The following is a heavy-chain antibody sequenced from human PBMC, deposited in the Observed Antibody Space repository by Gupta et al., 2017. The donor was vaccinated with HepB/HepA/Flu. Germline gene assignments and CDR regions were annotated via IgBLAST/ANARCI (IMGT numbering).Heavy chain of an antibody. V-gene: IGHV3-30-3*01. CDR3: ARAGWGAFDI. D-gene: IGHD3-16*01. CDR2: ISYDGSNK. CDR1: GFTFSSYA. Sequence: QVQLVESGGVVVQPGRSLRLSCAASGFTFSSYAMHWVRQAPGKGLEWVAVISYDGSNKYYADSVKGRFTIARDNSKNTLYLQMNSLRAEDTAGYYCARAGWGAFDIWGQGTMVTVSS. J-gene: IGHJ3*02.